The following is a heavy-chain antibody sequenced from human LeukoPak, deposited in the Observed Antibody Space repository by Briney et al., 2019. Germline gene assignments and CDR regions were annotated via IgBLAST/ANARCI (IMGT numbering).Heavy chain of an antibody. Sequence: PSETLSLTCTVSGGSISSSSYYWGWIRQPPGKGLEWIGSIYYSGSTYYNPSLKSRVTISVDTSKNQFSLKLSSVTAADTAVYYCARRLKYGDFGYWGQGTLVTVSS. V-gene: IGHV4-39*01. CDR2: IYYSGST. CDR3: ARRLKYGDFGY. CDR1: GGSISSSSYY. D-gene: IGHD4-17*01. J-gene: IGHJ4*02.